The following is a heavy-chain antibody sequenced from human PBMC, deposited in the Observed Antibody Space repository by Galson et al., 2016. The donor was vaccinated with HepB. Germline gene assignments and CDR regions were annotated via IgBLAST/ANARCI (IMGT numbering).Heavy chain of an antibody. Sequence: SETLSLTCAVYGGSFSGSYWSWLRQSPGKGLEWIGYVYYSGITKYNPSLKSRVTISIDTSKNQFSLRLSSVTAADTAVYYCARENSQWPYDAFDIWGQGSMVTVSS. V-gene: IGHV4-59*01. J-gene: IGHJ3*02. CDR3: ARENSQWPYDAFDI. D-gene: IGHD6-19*01. CDR2: VYYSGIT. CDR1: GGSFSGSY.